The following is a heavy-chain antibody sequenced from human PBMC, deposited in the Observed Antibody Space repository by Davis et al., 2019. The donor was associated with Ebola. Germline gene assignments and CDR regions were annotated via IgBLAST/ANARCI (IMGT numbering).Heavy chain of an antibody. J-gene: IGHJ3*02. D-gene: IGHD6-19*01. CDR3: AKDITLYSSGWSDAFDI. CDR1: GFTFDDYA. CDR2: ISWNSGSI. V-gene: IGHV3-9*01. Sequence: GGSLRLSCAASGFTFDDYAMHWVRQAPGKGLEWVSGISWNSGSIGYADSVKGRFTISRDNAKNSLYLQMNSLRAEDTALYYCAKDITLYSSGWSDAFDIWGQGTMVTVSS.